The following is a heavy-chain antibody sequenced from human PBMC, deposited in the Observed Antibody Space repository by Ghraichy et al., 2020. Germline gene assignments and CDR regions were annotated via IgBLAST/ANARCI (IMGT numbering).Heavy chain of an antibody. V-gene: IGHV4-34*01. D-gene: IGHD2-15*01. CDR2: INHSGST. CDR1: GGSFSGYY. CDR3: ARGGIKVVVAATRSYYYYMDV. Sequence: SETLSLTCAVYGGSFSGYYWSWIRQPPGKGLEWIGEINHSGSTNYNPSLKSRVTISVVTSKNQFSLKLSSVTAADTAVYYCARGGIKVVVAATRSYYYYMDVWGKGTTVTVSS. J-gene: IGHJ6*03.